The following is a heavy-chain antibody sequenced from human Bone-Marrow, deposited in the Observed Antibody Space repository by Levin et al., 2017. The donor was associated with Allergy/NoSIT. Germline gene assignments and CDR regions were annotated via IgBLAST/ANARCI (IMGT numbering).Heavy chain of an antibody. J-gene: IGHJ4*02. V-gene: IGHV3-48*03. Sequence: GESLKISCTASGFMFSGYEMNWVRQAPGKGLEWVSHISSTGGTIYYADSVKGRFTISRDNANNSLYLQMNSLRAEDTAVYYCARLWGFSSSGDWGQGTLVLVSS. CDR2: ISSTGGTI. CDR1: GFMFSGYE. D-gene: IGHD6-6*01. CDR3: ARLWGFSSSGD.